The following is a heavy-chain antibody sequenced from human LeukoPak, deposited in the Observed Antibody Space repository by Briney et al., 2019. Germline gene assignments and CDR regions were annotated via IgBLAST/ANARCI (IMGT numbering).Heavy chain of an antibody. Sequence: GASVKVSCRASGYTFTSHYMHWVRQAPGQGLEWMGVINPSVGSTSYPQKFQGRVTMSRDTSTSTVYMELSSLKSEDTAVYYCAAPGASGFVGNFWSGPLDFWGQGALVTVSP. D-gene: IGHD3-3*01. J-gene: IGHJ4*02. V-gene: IGHV1-46*01. CDR2: INPSVGST. CDR3: AAPGASGFVGNFWSGPLDF. CDR1: GYTFTSHY.